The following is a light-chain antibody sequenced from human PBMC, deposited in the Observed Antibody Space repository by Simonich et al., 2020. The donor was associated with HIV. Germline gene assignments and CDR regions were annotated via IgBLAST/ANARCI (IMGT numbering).Light chain of an antibody. J-gene: IGLJ3*02. Sequence: FMLTQPHSVSESPGKTVTISCTRSSGSIASNYVQWYHQRPGSAPPTVIYEDNQRPSGVPDRFSGSIDSSSNSASLTISGLKTEDEADYYCQSYDSSNQVFGGGTKLTVL. V-gene: IGLV6-57*03. CDR3: QSYDSSNQV. CDR2: EDN. CDR1: SGSIASNY.